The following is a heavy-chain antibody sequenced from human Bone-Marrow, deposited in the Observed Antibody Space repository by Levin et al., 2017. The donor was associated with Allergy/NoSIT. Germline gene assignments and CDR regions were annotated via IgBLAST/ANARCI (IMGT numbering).Heavy chain of an antibody. CDR3: AKEVGLRVAGIYYYYGMDV. CDR1: GFTVSRNY. CDR2: FYSGGIT. J-gene: IGHJ6*02. Sequence: PGGSLRLSCAASGFTVSRNYMSWVRQAPGKGLEWVSVFYSGGITYYADSVKGRFTISRDNSKNTLYLQMNSLRAEDTAVYYCAKEVGLRVAGIYYYYGMDVWGQGTTVTVSS. V-gene: IGHV3-53*01. D-gene: IGHD6-19*01.